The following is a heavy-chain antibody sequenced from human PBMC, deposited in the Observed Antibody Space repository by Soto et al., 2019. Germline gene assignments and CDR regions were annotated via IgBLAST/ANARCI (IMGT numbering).Heavy chain of an antibody. J-gene: IGHJ4*02. CDR3: ARLYRPVDTAMVTPIDY. CDR1: GGSISSSSYY. Sequence: QLQLQESGPGLVKPSETLSLTCTVSGGSISSSSYYWGWIRQPPGKGLEWIGSIYYSGSTYYNPSLKSRVTISVDTSQNQFSLKLSSVTAADTAVYYCARLYRPVDTAMVTPIDYWGQGTLVTVSS. CDR2: IYYSGST. D-gene: IGHD5-18*01. V-gene: IGHV4-39*01.